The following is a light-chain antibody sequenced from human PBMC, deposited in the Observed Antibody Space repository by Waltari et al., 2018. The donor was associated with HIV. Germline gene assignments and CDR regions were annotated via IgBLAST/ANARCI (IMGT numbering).Light chain of an antibody. CDR3: QVWDSSTHVV. CDR1: NIGSKN. J-gene: IGLJ2*01. V-gene: IGLV3-9*01. Sequence: SSELTQPLSVSVALGQTARTTCGGNNIGSKNVHWYQQKPGQAPVLVIYRDSNRPSGIPERFSGSNSGNTATLTISRAQAGDEADYYCQVWDSSTHVVFGGGTKLTVL. CDR2: RDS.